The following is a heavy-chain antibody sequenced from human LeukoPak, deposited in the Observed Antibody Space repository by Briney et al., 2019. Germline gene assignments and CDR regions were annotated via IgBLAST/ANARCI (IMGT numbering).Heavy chain of an antibody. J-gene: IGHJ4*02. Sequence: SGGSLTLSCAASGFTFSTYNMNWVRQAPGKGLEWVSSISTGSRDIYYADSVKARFTTSRDNAKNSLYLQMNSLRAEDTAVYYCARPSNYHGSGNYFPFDYWGQGTLVTVSS. CDR3: ARPSNYHGSGNYFPFDY. CDR1: GFTFSTYN. D-gene: IGHD3-10*01. CDR2: ISTGSRDI. V-gene: IGHV3-21*01.